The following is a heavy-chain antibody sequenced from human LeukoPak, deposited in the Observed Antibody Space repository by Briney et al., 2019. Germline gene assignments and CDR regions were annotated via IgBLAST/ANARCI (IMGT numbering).Heavy chain of an antibody. J-gene: IGHJ3*01. CDR2: INPNSGGT. CDR1: GYTFTGYY. CDR3: AREQGYCSSTRCKEDAFDL. D-gene: IGHD2-2*01. V-gene: IGHV1-2*02. Sequence: ASVKVSCKASGYTFTGYYMHWVRQAPGQGLEWMGWINPNSGGTNYAQKCQGRVTMTRDTSISTAYMELRRLRSDDTAVYYCAREQGYCSSTRCKEDAFDLWGQGPMVTVSS.